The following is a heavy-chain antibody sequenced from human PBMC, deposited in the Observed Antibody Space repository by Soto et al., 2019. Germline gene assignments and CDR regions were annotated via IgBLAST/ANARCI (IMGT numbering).Heavy chain of an antibody. CDR2: ISSTTNYI. CDR3: ARESEDLTSNFDY. J-gene: IGHJ4*02. Sequence: GGSLRLSCASSWFTFTRYSMNWVRQAPGKGLEWVSSISSTTNYIYYGDSMKGRFTISRDNAKNSLYLEMNSLRAEDTAVYYCARESEDLTSNFDYWGQGTLVTV. CDR1: WFTFTRYS. V-gene: IGHV3-21*06.